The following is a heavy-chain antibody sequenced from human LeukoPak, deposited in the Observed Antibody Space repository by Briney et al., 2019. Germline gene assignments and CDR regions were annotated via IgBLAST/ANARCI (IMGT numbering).Heavy chain of an antibody. V-gene: IGHV3-48*03. CDR1: GFTFSSYE. J-gene: IGHJ4*02. CDR3: AREEYYYDRSGFYIRYFDY. Sequence: PGGSLRPSCAASGFTFSSYERNWVRQAPGKGLEWVSYISHGTTARYYADSVKGRFTISRDDAKNSLYLQMNSLRAEDTAVYYCAREEYYYDRSGFYIRYFDYWGLGTLVTVSS. CDR2: ISHGTTAR. D-gene: IGHD3-22*01.